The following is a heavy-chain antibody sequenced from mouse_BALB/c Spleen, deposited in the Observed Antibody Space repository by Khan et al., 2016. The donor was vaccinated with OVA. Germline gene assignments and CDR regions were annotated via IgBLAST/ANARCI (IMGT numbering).Heavy chain of an antibody. J-gene: IGHJ2*01. CDR2: INPTSGYT. CDR1: GYTFTSYW. CDR3: TRDRIDY. V-gene: IGHV1-7*01. Sequence: VELVESGAELAKPGASVKMSCKASGYTFTSYWMHWVKQRPGQGLEWIGYINPTSGYTDYNEKFKDKATLSADKSSSTVYMQLSSLTSEDSEVYYCTRDRIDYWGQGTTLTVSS.